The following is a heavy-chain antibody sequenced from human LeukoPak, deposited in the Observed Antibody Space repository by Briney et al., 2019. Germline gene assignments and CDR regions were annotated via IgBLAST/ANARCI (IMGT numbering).Heavy chain of an antibody. CDR2: INPNSGGK. V-gene: IGHV1-2*06. Sequence: ASVKVSCKASGYTFTGYYMHWVRQAPGQGLEWMGRINPNSGGKNYAQKFQGRVTMTRDTSISTAYMELSRLRSDDTAVYYCARTAGNADLYFDYWGQGTLVTVSS. CDR3: ARTAGNADLYFDY. CDR1: GYTFTGYY. D-gene: IGHD6-13*01. J-gene: IGHJ4*02.